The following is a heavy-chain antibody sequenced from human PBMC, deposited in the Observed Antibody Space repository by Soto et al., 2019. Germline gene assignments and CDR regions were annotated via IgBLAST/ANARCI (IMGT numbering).Heavy chain of an antibody. CDR2: INHSGST. V-gene: IGHV4-34*01. Sequence: SETLSLTCAVYGGSFSGYYWTWIRQPPGTGLEWIGEINHSGSTNYNPPLKSRVTISVDTSKNQFSLKLNSMTAADTAVYYCARHNYGSGSTYFDYWGQGTLVTVSS. D-gene: IGHD3-10*01. CDR1: GGSFSGYY. CDR3: ARHNYGSGSTYFDY. J-gene: IGHJ4*02.